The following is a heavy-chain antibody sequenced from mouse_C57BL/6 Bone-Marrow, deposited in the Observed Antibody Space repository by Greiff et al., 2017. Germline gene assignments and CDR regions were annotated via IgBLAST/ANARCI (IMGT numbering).Heavy chain of an antibody. D-gene: IGHD1-1*01. J-gene: IGHJ3*01. CDR3: ARYYYGSSNPFAY. CDR1: GYTFTSYW. V-gene: IGHV1-7*01. Sequence: QVQLQQSGAELAKPGASVKLSCKASGYTFTSYWMHWVKQRPGQGLAWIGYINPSSGYTKYNQKFKDKATLTADKSSSTAYMQLSSLAYEDSAVYYCARYYYGSSNPFAYWGQGTLVTVSA. CDR2: INPSSGYT.